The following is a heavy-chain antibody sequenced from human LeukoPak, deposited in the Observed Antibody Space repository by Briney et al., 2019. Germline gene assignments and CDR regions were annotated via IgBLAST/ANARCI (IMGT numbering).Heavy chain of an antibody. D-gene: IGHD2-8*01. J-gene: IGHJ6*02. CDR1: GFTFSSYG. CDR3: ARDRHCANGVCHSPPGMDV. Sequence: PGGSLGLSCAASGFTFSSYGMHWVRQAPGKGLEWVADIWSDGKNEHFADSVKGRFTISRDNSKNTMYLQINSLRAEDRAVYYCARDRHCANGVCHSPPGMDVWGQGTTVTVSS. CDR2: IWSDGKNE. V-gene: IGHV3-33*01.